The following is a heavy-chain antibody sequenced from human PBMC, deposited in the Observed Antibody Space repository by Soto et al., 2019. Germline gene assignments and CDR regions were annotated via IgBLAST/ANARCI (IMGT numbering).Heavy chain of an antibody. J-gene: IGHJ5*02. CDR3: ARPLMVAATFDP. D-gene: IGHD2-15*01. V-gene: IGHV4-39*01. CDR1: GGSISSIIYY. Sequence: SETLSLTCTVSGGSISSIIYYWGWIRQPPGKGLEWIGSIYYSGSTYYNPSLKSRVTISVDTSKTQFSLKLSSVTAADTAVYYCARPLMVAATFDPWGQGTLVTVSS. CDR2: IYYSGST.